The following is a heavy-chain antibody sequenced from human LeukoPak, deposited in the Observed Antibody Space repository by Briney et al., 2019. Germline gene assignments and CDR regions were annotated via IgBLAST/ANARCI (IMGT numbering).Heavy chain of an antibody. CDR3: ARGPLYGSGTY. J-gene: IGHJ4*02. D-gene: IGHD3-10*01. V-gene: IGHV1-2*02. CDR1: GYTFTDYY. Sequence: ASVKVSCKASGYTFTDYYMHWVRQAPGQGLEWMGWINPNSGGTKYAQKFQGNITMTRDTSISTAYMELSRLRPDDTAVYYCARGPLYGSGTYWGQGTLVTVSS. CDR2: INPNSGGT.